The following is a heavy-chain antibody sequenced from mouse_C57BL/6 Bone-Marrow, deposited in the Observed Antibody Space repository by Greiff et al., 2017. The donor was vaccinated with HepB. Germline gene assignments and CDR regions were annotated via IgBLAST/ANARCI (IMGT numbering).Heavy chain of an antibody. Sequence: QVQLQQPGAELVKPGASVKMSCKASGYTFTSYWITWVKQRPGQGLEWIGDIYPGSGSTNYNEKFKSKATLTVDTSSGTAYMQLSSLTSEDSAVYYCARNYYGSSSYWYFDVWGTGTTVTVSS. V-gene: IGHV1-55*01. CDR1: GYTFTSYW. CDR3: ARNYYGSSSYWYFDV. CDR2: IYPGSGST. D-gene: IGHD1-1*01. J-gene: IGHJ1*03.